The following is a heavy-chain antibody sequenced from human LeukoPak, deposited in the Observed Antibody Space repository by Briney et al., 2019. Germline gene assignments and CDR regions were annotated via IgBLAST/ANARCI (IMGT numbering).Heavy chain of an antibody. CDR3: ARSPYSSSWYGYNWFDP. V-gene: IGHV6-1*01. J-gene: IGHJ5*02. Sequence: SQTLSLTCAISGDSVSSNSAAWNWIRQSPSRGLEWLERTYYRSKWYNDYAVSVQSRITINPDTSTTQFSLQLNSVTPEDTAVYYCARSPYSSSWYGYNWFDPWGQGTLVTVSS. CDR2: TYYRSKWYN. CDR1: GDSVSSNSAA. D-gene: IGHD6-13*01.